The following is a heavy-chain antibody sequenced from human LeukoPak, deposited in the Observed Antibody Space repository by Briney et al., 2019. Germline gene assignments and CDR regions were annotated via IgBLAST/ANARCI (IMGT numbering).Heavy chain of an antibody. J-gene: IGHJ5*02. V-gene: IGHV4-4*07. D-gene: IGHD3-3*01. CDR2: IYTSGST. CDR1: GGSISSYY. CDR3: ARDIQPRFGVVNNWFDP. Sequence: SETLSLTCTVSGGSISSYYWSWTRQPAGKGLEWIGRIYTSGSTNYNPSLKSRVTMSVDTSKNQFSLKLSSVTAADTAVYYCARDIQPRFGVVNNWFDPWGQGTLVTVSS.